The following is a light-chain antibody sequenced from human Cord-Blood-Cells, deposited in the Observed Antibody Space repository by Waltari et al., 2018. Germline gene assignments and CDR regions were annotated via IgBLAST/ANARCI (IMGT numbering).Light chain of an antibody. CDR1: SGHSSYA. Sequence: QLVLTQSPSASASLGASVKLTCTLSSGHSSYAIAWHQQQPEKGPRYLMKINSDGSHSKGDRIPGRFSGSSAGAERYLTISSLRSEDEADYYCQTWGTGIRVFGGGTKLTVL. CDR3: QTWGTGIRV. J-gene: IGLJ3*02. CDR2: INSDGSH. V-gene: IGLV4-69*01.